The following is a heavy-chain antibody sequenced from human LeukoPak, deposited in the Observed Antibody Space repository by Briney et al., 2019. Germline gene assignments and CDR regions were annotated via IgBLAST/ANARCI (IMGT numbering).Heavy chain of an antibody. V-gene: IGHV4-30-4*01. CDR2: IYYSGST. CDR3: ARLTSPNYDILTGYYSGYYFDY. J-gene: IGHJ4*02. D-gene: IGHD3-9*01. CDR1: GGSISSGDYY. Sequence: SETLSLTCTVSGGSISSGDYYWSWIRQPPGKGLEWIGYIYYSGSTYYNPSFKSRFTISVYTSKNQFSLKLSSVTAADTAVYYCARLTSPNYDILTGYYSGYYFDYWGQGSLVTVSS.